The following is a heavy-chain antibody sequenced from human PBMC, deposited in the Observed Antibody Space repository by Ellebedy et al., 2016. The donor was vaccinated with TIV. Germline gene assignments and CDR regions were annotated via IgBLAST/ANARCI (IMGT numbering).Heavy chain of an antibody. D-gene: IGHD6-19*01. V-gene: IGHV3-33*01. Sequence: GESLKISXAASGFTFSSYGMHWVRQAPGKGLEWVAVIWYDGSNKYYADSVKGRFTISRDNSKNTLYLQMNSLRAEDTAVYYCARDWGIAVAYFDYWGQGTLVTVSS. CDR1: GFTFSSYG. CDR2: IWYDGSNK. J-gene: IGHJ4*02. CDR3: ARDWGIAVAYFDY.